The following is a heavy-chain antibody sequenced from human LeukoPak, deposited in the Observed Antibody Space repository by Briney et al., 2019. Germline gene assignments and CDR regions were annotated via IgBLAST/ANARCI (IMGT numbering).Heavy chain of an antibody. CDR1: GFTFSSYF. V-gene: IGHV3-21*01. CDR2: ISSGSGYI. CDR3: ARGPTTIAQRGAYYFDY. D-gene: IGHD1-26*01. Sequence: GGSLRLSCAASGFTFSSYFMNWVRQAPGKGLEWVSSISSGSGYIFYADSVRGQFTISRDNAKNSLYLQTNSLRAEDTAVFYCARGPTTIAQRGAYYFDYWGQGTLVTVSS. J-gene: IGHJ4*02.